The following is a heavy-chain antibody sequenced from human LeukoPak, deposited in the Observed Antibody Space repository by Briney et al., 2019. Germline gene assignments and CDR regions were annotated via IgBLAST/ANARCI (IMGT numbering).Heavy chain of an antibody. CDR1: GFTFSSYE. V-gene: IGHV3-48*03. J-gene: IGHJ4*02. CDR2: ISSSGSTI. Sequence: GGSLRLSRAASGFTFSSYEMNWVRQAPGKGLEWVSYISSSGSTIYYADSVKGRFTISRDNAKNSLYLQMNSLRAEDTAVYYCAREGYCSGGSCFGDLDYWGQGTLVTVSS. CDR3: AREGYCSGGSCFGDLDY. D-gene: IGHD2-15*01.